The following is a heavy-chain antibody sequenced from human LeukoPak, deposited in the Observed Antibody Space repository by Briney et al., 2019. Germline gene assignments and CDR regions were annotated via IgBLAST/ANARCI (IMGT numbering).Heavy chain of an antibody. Sequence: SVKVSCKASGGTFSSYAISWVRQAPGQGLEWMGGIIPIFGTANYAQKFQGRVTITADESTSTAYMELSSLRSEDTAVYYCARSPPNTMIVVAVRYFDYWGQGTLVTVSS. D-gene: IGHD3-22*01. CDR3: ARSPPNTMIVVAVRYFDY. CDR1: GGTFSSYA. V-gene: IGHV1-69*13. J-gene: IGHJ4*02. CDR2: IIPIFGTA.